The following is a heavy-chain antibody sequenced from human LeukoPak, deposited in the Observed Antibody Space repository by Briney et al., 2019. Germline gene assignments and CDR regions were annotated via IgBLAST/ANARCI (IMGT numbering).Heavy chain of an antibody. J-gene: IGHJ4*02. CDR3: AKRGVVIRVILVGFHKEAYYFDS. V-gene: IGHV3-23*01. CDR2: ISDSGGRT. CDR1: GITLTNYG. Sequence: GGSLRLSCAVSGITLTNYGMSWVRQAPGKGLEWVAGISDSGGRTNYADSVKGRFTISRDNPKNTLYLQMNSLRAEDAAVYFCAKRGVVIRVILVGFHKEAYYFDSWGQGALVTVSS. D-gene: IGHD3-22*01.